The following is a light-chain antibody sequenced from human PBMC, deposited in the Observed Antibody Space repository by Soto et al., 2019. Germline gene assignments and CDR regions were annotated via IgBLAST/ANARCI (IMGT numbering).Light chain of an antibody. CDR1: QSISSR. V-gene: IGKV1-5*01. CDR2: DAA. Sequence: DNQMTQSPSTLSASVGDRATITCQASQSISSRLAWYQQKPGKAPKLLIYDAASLERGVPSRFIGSGSGTEFSLPIISRQPADFAAYYCQQYNSYRYAFGQGTKLDIK. CDR3: QQYNSYRYA. J-gene: IGKJ2*01.